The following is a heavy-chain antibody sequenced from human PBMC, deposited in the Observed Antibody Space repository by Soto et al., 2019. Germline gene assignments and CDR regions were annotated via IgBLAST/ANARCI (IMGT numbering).Heavy chain of an antibody. CDR2: IYYSGST. CDR3: ARHDLHMTTVTPETPAAFDY. V-gene: IGHV4-59*08. D-gene: IGHD4-17*01. Sequence: SETLSLTCTVSGGSISSYYWSWIRQPPGKGLEWIGYIYYSGSTNYNPSLKSRVTISVDTSKNQFSLKLSSVTAADTAVYYCARHDLHMTTVTPETPAAFDYWGQGTLVTVSS. CDR1: GGSISSYY. J-gene: IGHJ4*02.